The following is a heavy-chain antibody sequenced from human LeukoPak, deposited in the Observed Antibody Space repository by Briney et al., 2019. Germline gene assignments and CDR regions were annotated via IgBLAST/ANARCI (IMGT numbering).Heavy chain of an antibody. CDR1: GGSISSYY. CDR3: ARQAGSGGCLDY. CDR2: IFYSGRT. J-gene: IGHJ4*02. D-gene: IGHD3-10*01. Sequence: SETLSLTCTVSGGSISSYYWSWIRQPPGKGLEWIGSIFYSGRTYYNLSLKSRVTISVDTSKNQFSLKLTSVTAADTAVYYCARQAGSGGCLDYWGQGTLVTVSS. V-gene: IGHV4-39*01.